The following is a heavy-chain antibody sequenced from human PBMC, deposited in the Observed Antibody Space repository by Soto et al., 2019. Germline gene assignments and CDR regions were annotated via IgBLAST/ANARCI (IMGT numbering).Heavy chain of an antibody. D-gene: IGHD6-13*01. CDR1: GDSINNYY. CDR3: ARDLQYSRLFYGMDV. Sequence: SETLSLTCTVSGDSINNYYWSWIRQPPGKGLEWIGYIYYSGSTYYNPSLKSRVTISVDTSKNQFSLKLSSVTAADTAVYYCARDLQYSRLFYGMDVWGQGTTVTVSS. CDR2: IYYSGST. J-gene: IGHJ6*02. V-gene: IGHV4-59*12.